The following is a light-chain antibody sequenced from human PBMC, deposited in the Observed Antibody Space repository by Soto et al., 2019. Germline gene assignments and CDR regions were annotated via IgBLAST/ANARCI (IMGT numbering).Light chain of an antibody. J-gene: IGLJ1*01. CDR2: EVN. Sequence: QSALTQPPSASGSPGQSVTISCTGTSSDVGDYSYVSWYQHHPGKAPKLIIYEVNKRPSGVPDRFSGSKSGTTASLTVSGLQADDGADYYCTSYAGSNNFVFGSGTKVTVL. CDR3: TSYAGSNNFV. V-gene: IGLV2-8*01. CDR1: SSDVGDYSY.